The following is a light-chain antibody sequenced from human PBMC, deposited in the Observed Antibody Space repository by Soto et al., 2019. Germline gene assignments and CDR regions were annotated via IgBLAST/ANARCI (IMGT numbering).Light chain of an antibody. Sequence: NFMLTQPHSVSESPGKTVSISCTRSSGNIASNYVQWYQQRPGSAPTTVIYENKHRPSGVPDRFSGSIDSSSNSASLTISGLKPEDEADYYCQSSQDDFWVFGGGTKLTVL. CDR1: SGNIASNY. V-gene: IGLV6-57*04. J-gene: IGLJ3*02. CDR2: ENK. CDR3: QSSQDDFWV.